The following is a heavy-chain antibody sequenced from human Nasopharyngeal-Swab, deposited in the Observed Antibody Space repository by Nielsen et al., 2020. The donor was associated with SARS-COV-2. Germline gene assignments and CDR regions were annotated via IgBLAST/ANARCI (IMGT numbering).Heavy chain of an antibody. CDR1: GYSFTSYW. CDR3: ARQIRFLEWLPYYYYYMDV. D-gene: IGHD3-3*01. Sequence: GESLKLSCKGSGYSFTSYWISWVRQMPGKGLEWMGRIDPSDSYTNYSPSFQGHVTISADKSISTAYLQWSSLKASDTAMYYCARQIRFLEWLPYYYYYMDVWGKGTTVTVSS. CDR2: IDPSDSYT. V-gene: IGHV5-10-1*01. J-gene: IGHJ6*03.